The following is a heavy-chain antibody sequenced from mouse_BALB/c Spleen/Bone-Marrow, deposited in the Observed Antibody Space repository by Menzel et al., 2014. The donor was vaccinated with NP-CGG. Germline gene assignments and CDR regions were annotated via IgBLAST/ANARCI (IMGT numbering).Heavy chain of an antibody. CDR2: TDPANGNT. V-gene: IGHV14-3*02. Sequence: EVQLQQSGAELVKPGASVKLSCTASGFNIKDTYMHWVKQRPEQGLEWIGRTDPANGNTKYDPKFQGKATITADTSSNTAYLQLSSLTSEDPAVYYCAPYYYGSSSFAYWGQGTLVTVSA. D-gene: IGHD1-1*01. CDR3: APYYYGSSSFAY. J-gene: IGHJ3*01. CDR1: GFNIKDTY.